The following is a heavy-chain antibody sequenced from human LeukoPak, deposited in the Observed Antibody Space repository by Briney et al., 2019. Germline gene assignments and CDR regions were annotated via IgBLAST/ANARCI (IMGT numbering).Heavy chain of an antibody. V-gene: IGHV4-39*01. D-gene: IGHD6-13*01. J-gene: IGHJ4*02. CDR2: IYYSGST. CDR3: ARRIAAAGTGFDY. CDR1: GGSISSSSYY. Sequence: TSETLSLTCTVSGGSISSSSYYWGWIRQPPGKGLKWIGSIYYSGSTYYNPSLKSRVTISVDTSKNQFSLKLSSVTAADTAVYYCARRIAAAGTGFDYWGQGTLVTVSS.